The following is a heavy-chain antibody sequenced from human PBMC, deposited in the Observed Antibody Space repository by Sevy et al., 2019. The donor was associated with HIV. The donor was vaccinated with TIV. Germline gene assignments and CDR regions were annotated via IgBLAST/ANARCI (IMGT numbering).Heavy chain of an antibody. D-gene: IGHD2-2*01. J-gene: IGHJ5*02. CDR2: IKQVGSEK. Sequence: GGSLRLSCAASGFTFSSYWMSWVRQAPGKGLEWVANIKQVGSEKYYVDSVKGRFTISRDNAKNSLYLQMNSLRAEDTAVYYCARENIVVVPAAMNNWFDPWGQGTLVTVSS. V-gene: IGHV3-7*03. CDR3: ARENIVVVPAAMNNWFDP. CDR1: GFTFSSYW.